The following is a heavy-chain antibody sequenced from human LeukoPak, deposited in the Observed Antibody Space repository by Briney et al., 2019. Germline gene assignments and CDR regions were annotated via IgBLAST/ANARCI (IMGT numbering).Heavy chain of an antibody. D-gene: IGHD3-10*01. CDR3: ARLTSITMVRGVYYFDY. J-gene: IGHJ4*02. CDR2: IHHSGST. V-gene: IGHV4-4*02. CDR1: GDSISNNNW. Sequence: SETLSLTCAVSGDSISNNNWWNWVRQPPGKGLEWIGEIHHSGSTNYNPSLKSRVTISIDKSKNQFSLKLTSVTAADTAVYYCARLTSITMVRGVYYFDYWGQGTLVTVSS.